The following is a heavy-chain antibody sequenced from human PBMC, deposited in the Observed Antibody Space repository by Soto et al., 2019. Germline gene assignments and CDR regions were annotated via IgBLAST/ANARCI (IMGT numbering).Heavy chain of an antibody. CDR1: GFTFSSYK. CDR2: IGSSSTYI. D-gene: IGHD1-1*01. Sequence: WGSLRLSCTASGFTFSSYKMTWVRQAPGKGLEWVSSIGSSSTYIDYTDSVKGRFTTSRDNAKNSLYLQMNSLRAEDTAVYYCARESGLDGNDLWGQGTLVTVSS. J-gene: IGHJ5*02. V-gene: IGHV3-21*03. CDR3: ARESGLDGNDL.